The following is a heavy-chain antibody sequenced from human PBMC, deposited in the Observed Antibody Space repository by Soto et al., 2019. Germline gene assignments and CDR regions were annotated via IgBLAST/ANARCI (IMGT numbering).Heavy chain of an antibody. V-gene: IGHV3-64D*06. CDR3: VKDPSRGGWYGFFLH. J-gene: IGHJ1*01. CDR1: GFIFSDYA. Sequence: GSLRLSCSASGFIFSDYAMHWVRLTPGKGLEFVSAISNNGGSTNDAPSVWGRFTISRDNSKNTVYLEMSSLRVEDTAIYYCVKDPSRGGWYGFFLHWGQGTVVTVSS. CDR2: ISNNGGST. D-gene: IGHD6-19*01.